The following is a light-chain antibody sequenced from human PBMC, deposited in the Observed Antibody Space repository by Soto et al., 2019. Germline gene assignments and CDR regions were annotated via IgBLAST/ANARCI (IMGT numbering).Light chain of an antibody. CDR2: DAS. CDR3: QQRSNWPPGSYT. J-gene: IGKJ2*01. CDR1: QSVSSY. V-gene: IGKV3-11*01. Sequence: EIVLTQSPATLSLSPGERATLSCRARQSVSSYLAWYQQKPGQAPRLLIYDASNRATGIPARFSGSGSGTDFTLTISSLEPEDFAVYYCQQRSNWPPGSYTFGQGTKLEIK.